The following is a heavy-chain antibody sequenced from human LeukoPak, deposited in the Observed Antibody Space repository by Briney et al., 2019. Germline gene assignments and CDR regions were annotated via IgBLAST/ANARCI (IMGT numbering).Heavy chain of an antibody. Sequence: QPGGSLRLSCAASGFTFSSYTMTWVRQAPGKGLEWVAVIWYDGSNKYYADSVKGRFTLSRDNSKNTLHLQMNSLRAEDTAVYYCARGGYKWYFDLWGRGTLVTVSS. CDR3: ARGGYKWYFDL. D-gene: IGHD6-25*01. J-gene: IGHJ2*01. V-gene: IGHV3-33*08. CDR1: GFTFSSYT. CDR2: IWYDGSNK.